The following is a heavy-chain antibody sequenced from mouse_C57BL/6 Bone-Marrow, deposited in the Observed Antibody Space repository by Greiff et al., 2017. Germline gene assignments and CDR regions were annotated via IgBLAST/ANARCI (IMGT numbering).Heavy chain of an antibody. Sequence: EVMLVESEGGLVQPGSSMKLSCTASGFTFSDYYMAWVRQVPEKGLEWVANINYDGSSTYYLDSLKSRFIISRDNAKNILYLQMSSLKSEDTATYYCARDRLGFFGYWGQGTTLTVSS. CDR3: ARDRLGFFGY. J-gene: IGHJ2*01. CDR2: INYDGSST. V-gene: IGHV5-16*01. CDR1: GFTFSDYY. D-gene: IGHD4-1*01.